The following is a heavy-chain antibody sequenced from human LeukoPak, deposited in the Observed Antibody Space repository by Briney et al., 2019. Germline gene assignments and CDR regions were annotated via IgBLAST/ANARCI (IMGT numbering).Heavy chain of an antibody. Sequence: SETLSLTCAVYGGSFSGYYWRWIRQPPGKGLEWIAEIDHSGSTTYNPSLKSRVIITVDTFKNQLSLKVSSVTAADTAVYYCARATYMPVLGTWSLDYWGQGTLVTVSS. CDR2: IDHSGST. D-gene: IGHD6-19*01. J-gene: IGHJ4*02. CDR1: GGSFSGYY. V-gene: IGHV4-34*01. CDR3: ARATYMPVLGTWSLDY.